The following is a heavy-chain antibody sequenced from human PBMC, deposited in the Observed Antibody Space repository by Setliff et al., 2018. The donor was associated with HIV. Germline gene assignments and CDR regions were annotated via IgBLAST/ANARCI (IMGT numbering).Heavy chain of an antibody. J-gene: IGHJ3*01. D-gene: IGHD4-17*01. CDR3: ARVQMAYAAFDV. Sequence: SETLSLTCTVSGGSISTYYWSWIRQPPGKGLEWIASTHHSGSSYYMPSLRSRVTISVNTSKHQFSLKLSSVTAADTAVYYCARVQMAYAAFDVWGQGTMVTVSS. CDR1: GGSISTYY. CDR2: THHSGSS. V-gene: IGHV4-59*01.